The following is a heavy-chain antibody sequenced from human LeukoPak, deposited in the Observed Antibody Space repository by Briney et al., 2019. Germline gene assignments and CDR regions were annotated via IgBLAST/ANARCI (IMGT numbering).Heavy chain of an antibody. CDR3: GGSGSYYRLDY. D-gene: IGHD3-10*01. J-gene: IGHJ4*02. CDR1: GFTFSTYV. Sequence: GGSLRLSCAASGFTFSTYVMTWVRQAPGKGLEWVSAISGSGGSTYNADSVRGRFTLSRDNSKNTLYLQMNSLRAEDTAVYYCGGSGSYYRLDYWGQGTLVTVSS. V-gene: IGHV3-23*01. CDR2: ISGSGGST.